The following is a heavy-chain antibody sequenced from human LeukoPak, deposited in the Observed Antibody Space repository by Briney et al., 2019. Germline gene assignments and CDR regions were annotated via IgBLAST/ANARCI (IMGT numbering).Heavy chain of an antibody. V-gene: IGHV3-48*03. J-gene: IGHJ4*02. D-gene: IGHD3-10*01. CDR3: ASLWFGELGGDY. Sequence: GGSLRLSCAASGFTFSSYEMNWVRQAPGKGLEWVSYISSSGSTIYYADSVKGRFTISRDKAKNSLYLQMNSLRAEDTAVYYCASLWFGELGGDYWGQGTLVTVSS. CDR1: GFTFSSYE. CDR2: ISSSGSTI.